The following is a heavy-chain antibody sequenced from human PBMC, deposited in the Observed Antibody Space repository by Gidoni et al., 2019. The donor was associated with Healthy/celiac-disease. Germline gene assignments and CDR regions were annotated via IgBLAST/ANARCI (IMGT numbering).Heavy chain of an antibody. CDR3: ARGESGYYILFDY. D-gene: IGHD3-22*01. CDR2: INPNSGGT. V-gene: IGHV1-2*02. Sequence: QVQLVQSGAEVTKPGASVTVSCKASVYTFTGYYMPWVRQAPGQGLSWMGWINPNSGGTNYAQKFQGRVTMTRDTSISTAYMELSRLRSDDTAVYYCARGESGYYILFDYWGQGTLVTVSS. J-gene: IGHJ4*02. CDR1: VYTFTGYY.